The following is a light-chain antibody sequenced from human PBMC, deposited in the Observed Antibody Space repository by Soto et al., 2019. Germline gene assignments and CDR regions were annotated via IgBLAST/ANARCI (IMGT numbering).Light chain of an antibody. CDR1: QSVSSY. V-gene: IGKV3-11*01. CDR3: QQRDSWPLT. CDR2: DAS. Sequence: EIVLTQSPATLSLSPGERATLSCRASQSVSSYLAWYQQKPGQAPRLLIYDASNRATGIPARFSGSGSGTDFTLTISSLEPEDFALYYCQQRDSWPLTFGGGTKVEIK. J-gene: IGKJ4*01.